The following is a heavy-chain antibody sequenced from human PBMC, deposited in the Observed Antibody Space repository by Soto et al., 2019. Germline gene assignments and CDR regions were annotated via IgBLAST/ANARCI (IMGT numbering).Heavy chain of an antibody. CDR1: GFNFRAYG. V-gene: IGHV3-33*01. D-gene: IGHD1-26*01. Sequence: QEQLAESGGGVVQPGRSLRLSCAASGFNFRAYGMHWVRQAQGRGLEWVAVIGHDGDDTFYGDSVKGRFSISRDNPRNTLYLQMNDLRAEDTAMYFCARDRFGGTQETNWLDPWGQGTLVIVSS. J-gene: IGHJ5*02. CDR3: ARDRFGGTQETNWLDP. CDR2: IGHDGDDT.